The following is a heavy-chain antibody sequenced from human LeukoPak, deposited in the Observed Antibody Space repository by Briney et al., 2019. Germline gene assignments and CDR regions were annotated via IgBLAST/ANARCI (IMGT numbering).Heavy chain of an antibody. CDR1: GFTFSDYY. J-gene: IGHJ5*02. Sequence: GGSLRLSCAASGFTFSDYYMSWIRQAPGKGLEWVSYISSSGSTIYYADSVKGRFTISRDNAKNSLYLQMNSLRAEDTAVYYCARDRGRCSSTSCSFDPWGQGTLVTVSS. V-gene: IGHV3-11*04. CDR2: ISSSGSTI. D-gene: IGHD2-2*01. CDR3: ARDRGRCSSTSCSFDP.